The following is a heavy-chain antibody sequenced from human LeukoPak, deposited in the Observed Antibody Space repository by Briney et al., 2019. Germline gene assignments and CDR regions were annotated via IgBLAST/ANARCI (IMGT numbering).Heavy chain of an antibody. CDR3: ASRHYDFGYY. V-gene: IGHV3-21*01. J-gene: IGHJ4*02. CDR1: GFTFSSYS. CDR2: ISSSSSYI. D-gene: IGHD4-17*01. Sequence: GGSLRLSCAASGFTFSSYSMNWVRQAPGKGLEWVSSISSSSSYIYYADSVKGRFTISRDNSKNTLYLQMNSLRAEDTAIYYCASRHYDFGYYWGQGTLVTVSS.